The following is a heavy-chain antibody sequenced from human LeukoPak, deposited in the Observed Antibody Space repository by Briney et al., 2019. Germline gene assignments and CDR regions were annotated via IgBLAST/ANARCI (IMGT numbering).Heavy chain of an antibody. CDR1: GYSFTSYW. CDR3: ARRVTGPYYYYYMDV. CDR2: IYPGDSGT. Sequence: GESLKISCKGSGYSFTSYWIGWVRQMPGKGLEWMGIIYPGDSGTRYSPSFQGQVTISADKSISTAYLQWSSLKASDTAMYYCARRVTGPYYYYYMDVWGKGTTVTVSS. D-gene: IGHD1-20*01. J-gene: IGHJ6*03. V-gene: IGHV5-51*01.